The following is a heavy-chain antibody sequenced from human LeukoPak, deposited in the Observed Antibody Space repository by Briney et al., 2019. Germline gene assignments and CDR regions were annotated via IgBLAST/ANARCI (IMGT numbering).Heavy chain of an antibody. J-gene: IGHJ4*02. V-gene: IGHV3-53*01. CDR3: VRMVGYDTSGYYRGYFDY. CDR2: IYSAGTT. CDR1: GFTFSNYW. Sequence: GGSLRLSCAASGFTFSNYWMHWVRQAPGKGLEWVSIIYSAGTTYYADSVEGRFTISRDNSKNTLYLQMNSLRGEDTAVYYCVRMVGYDTSGYYRGYFDYWGQGILVTVSS. D-gene: IGHD3-22*01.